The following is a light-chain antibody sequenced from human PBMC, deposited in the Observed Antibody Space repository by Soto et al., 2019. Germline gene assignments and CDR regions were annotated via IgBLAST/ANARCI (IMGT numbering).Light chain of an antibody. J-gene: IGKJ4*01. CDR2: EAS. V-gene: IGKV1-5*03. CDR3: QQYNSYPLT. Sequence: DLQMTQSPSTLSASIGDRVTITCRASQSISSRLAWYQQKPGKAPKLLIHEASSLESVVPSRFSGSGSETEFTLIISSLQPDDSATYFCQQYNSYPLTFGGGTKVEIE. CDR1: QSISSR.